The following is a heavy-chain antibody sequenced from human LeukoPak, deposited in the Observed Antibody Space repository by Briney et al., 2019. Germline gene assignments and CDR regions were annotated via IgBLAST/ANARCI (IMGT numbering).Heavy chain of an antibody. J-gene: IGHJ4*02. Sequence: GGSLRLSCAASGFTFSSDAMSWVRQAPGKGLEWVSAITGSGTGTYYADSVKGRFTISRDDSKNTLYQQMNSLRAEDTAVYYCARMGNGTFDYWGQGTLVTVSS. CDR1: GFTFSSDA. V-gene: IGHV3-23*01. D-gene: IGHD1-1*01. CDR3: ARMGNGTFDY. CDR2: ITGSGTGT.